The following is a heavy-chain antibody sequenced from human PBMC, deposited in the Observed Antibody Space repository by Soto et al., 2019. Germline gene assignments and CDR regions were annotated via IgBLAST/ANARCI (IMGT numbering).Heavy chain of an antibody. Sequence: PGGSLRLSWAASGFTFGSYWMSWVRQAPGKGLEWLATIKMDASEKKYVDSVKGRFTMSRDNAKNSLYLQMDSLRAEDTAVYYCASDSGYGSGASVNHYPDYRGHRTLVTVS. D-gene: IGHD3-10*01. CDR1: GFTFGSYW. J-gene: IGHJ4*01. CDR3: ASDSGYGSGASVNHYPDY. CDR2: IKMDASEK. V-gene: IGHV3-7*01.